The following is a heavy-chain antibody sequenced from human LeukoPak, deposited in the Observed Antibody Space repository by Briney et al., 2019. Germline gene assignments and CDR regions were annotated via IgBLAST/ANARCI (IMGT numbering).Heavy chain of an antibody. D-gene: IGHD3-10*01. CDR3: ARDRNYGSGSHDAFDV. J-gene: IGHJ3*01. CDR2: SRSKPHSYTT. Sequence: PGGSLRLSCAASGFTFSDYYVDWVRQAPGKGLEWVGRSRSKPHSYTTTYAASVQGRFTISRDHSQNSLYLQMNSLKTEDTAVYYCARDRNYGSGSHDAFDVWGQGTMVTVSS. CDR1: GFTFSDYY. V-gene: IGHV3-72*01.